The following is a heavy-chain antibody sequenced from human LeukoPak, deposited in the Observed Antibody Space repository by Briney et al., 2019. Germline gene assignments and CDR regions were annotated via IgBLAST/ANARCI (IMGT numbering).Heavy chain of an antibody. CDR2: TYYRSKWYH. J-gene: IGHJ5*02. Sequence: SQTLSLTCAISGDSVSSNNAAWVWIRQSPSRGLEWLGRTYYRSKWYHDYAVSVKSRISFNPDTSKNQFFLQLNSVTPEDTAVYYCARDVNGAFTRSWFDPWGQGTRVTVS. CDR3: ARDVNGAFTRSWFDP. D-gene: IGHD4-17*01. V-gene: IGHV6-1*01. CDR1: GDSVSSNNAA.